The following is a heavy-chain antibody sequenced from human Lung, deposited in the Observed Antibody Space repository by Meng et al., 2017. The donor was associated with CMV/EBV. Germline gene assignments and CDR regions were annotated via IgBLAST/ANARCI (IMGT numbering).Heavy chain of an antibody. CDR2: INTNTGNP. Sequence: QVLLLQSGPEVRKPGASVKVSCKASGYTFTSYAMNWVRQAPGQGLEWMGWINTNTGNPTYAQGFTGRFVFSLDTSVSTAYLQISSLKAEDTAVYYCARDKIAVAGITGDYWGQGTLVTVSS. CDR3: ARDKIAVAGITGDY. J-gene: IGHJ4*02. D-gene: IGHD6-19*01. CDR1: GYTFTSYA. V-gene: IGHV7-4-1*02.